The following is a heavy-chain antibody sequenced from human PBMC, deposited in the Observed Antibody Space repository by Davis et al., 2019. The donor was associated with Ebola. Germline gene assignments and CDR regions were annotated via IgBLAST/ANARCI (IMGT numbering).Heavy chain of an antibody. CDR1: GFTFSSYS. D-gene: IGHD6-6*01. J-gene: IGHJ6*02. CDR3: ARGDSSSWNSGGLYGMDV. CDR2: ISSSSSTI. Sequence: GGSLRLSCAASGFTFSSYSTNWVRQAPGKGLEWVSYISSSSSTIYYADSVKGRFTISRENAKNSLYLQMNSLRAGDTAVYYCARGDSSSWNSGGLYGMDVWGQGTTVTVSS. V-gene: IGHV3-48*01.